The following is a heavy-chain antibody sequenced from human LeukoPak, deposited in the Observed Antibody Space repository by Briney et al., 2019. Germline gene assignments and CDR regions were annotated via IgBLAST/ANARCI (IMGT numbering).Heavy chain of an antibody. CDR1: GYTYTSYD. V-gene: IGHV1-8*01. CDR2: MNPNSGNK. J-gene: IGHJ4*02. D-gene: IGHD2-8*01. Sequence: GASVKVSCKASGYTYTSYDINWVRQATGQGLEWMGWMNPNSGNKGHAQKFQGRVTMTGNTSISTGYMELNNLRSEDTAVYYWARGPQCTSLTCPYFFDYWGQGSLVTVSS. CDR3: ARGPQCTSLTCPYFFDY.